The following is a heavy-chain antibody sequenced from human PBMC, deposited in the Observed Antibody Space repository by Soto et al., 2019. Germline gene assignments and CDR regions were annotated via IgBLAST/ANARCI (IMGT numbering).Heavy chain of an antibody. V-gene: IGHV1-18*01. Sequence: ASVKVSCKASGYTFTSYGISWVRQAPGQGLEWMGWISAYNGNTNYAQKLQGRVTMTTDTSTSTAYMELRSLRSDDTAVYYCARYPLSLFYYDTSGYPDYWGQGTPVTVSS. J-gene: IGHJ4*02. CDR1: GYTFTSYG. CDR2: ISAYNGNT. D-gene: IGHD3-22*01. CDR3: ARYPLSLFYYDTSGYPDY.